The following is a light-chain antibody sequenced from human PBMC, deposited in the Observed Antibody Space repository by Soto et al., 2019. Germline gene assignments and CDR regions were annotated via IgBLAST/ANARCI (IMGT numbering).Light chain of an antibody. CDR1: SSDVGGYNY. J-gene: IGLJ1*01. Sequence: QSALTQPPSASGSPGQSVTISCSGTSSDVGGYNYVSWHQQHPGKAPKLMIYEVSKRPSGVPDRFSGSKSGSTASLIVSGLQAEDEADYYCSSYAGSNNFVFGTGTKVTVL. V-gene: IGLV2-8*01. CDR2: EVS. CDR3: SSYAGSNNFV.